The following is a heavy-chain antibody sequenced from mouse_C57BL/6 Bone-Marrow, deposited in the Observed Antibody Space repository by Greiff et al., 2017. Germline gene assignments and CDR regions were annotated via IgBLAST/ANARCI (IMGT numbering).Heavy chain of an antibody. D-gene: IGHD1-1*01. CDR3: ASRRYDYGFDY. V-gene: IGHV5-17*01. J-gene: IGHJ2*01. CDR2: ISSGSSTI. Sequence: EVKLVESGGGLVKPGGSLKLSCAASGFTFSDYGMHWVRQAPEKGLEWVAYISSGSSTIYYADTVKGRFTISRDNAKNTLFLQMTSLRSEDTALYYCASRRYDYGFDYWGQGTTLTVSS. CDR1: GFTFSDYG.